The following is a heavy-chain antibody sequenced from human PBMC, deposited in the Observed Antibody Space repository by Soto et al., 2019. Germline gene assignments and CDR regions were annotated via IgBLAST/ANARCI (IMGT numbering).Heavy chain of an antibody. CDR3: ARGYCSSSGCSHYFDY. Sequence: ASVKVSCKAPGYTFPGNYMHWVRQAPGQGLEWMALIDPTSGGTNYAQKFQGRVTMTWDTSISTAYMELSRLRSDDTAIYYCARGYCSSSGCSHYFDYWGQGTLVTVSS. V-gene: IGHV1-2*02. D-gene: IGHD2-2*01. CDR1: GYTFPGNY. CDR2: IDPTSGGT. J-gene: IGHJ4*02.